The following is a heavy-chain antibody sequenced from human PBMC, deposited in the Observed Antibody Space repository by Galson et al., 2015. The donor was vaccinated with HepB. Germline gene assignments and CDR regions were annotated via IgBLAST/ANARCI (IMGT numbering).Heavy chain of an antibody. J-gene: IGHJ4*02. CDR1: GFTFSYYA. D-gene: IGHD6-19*01. V-gene: IGHV3-23*01. CDR2: ITPSGDNT. CDR3: AKVFPEKTDGWYRQALYYFDS. Sequence: SLRLSCAVSGFTFSYYAMSWVRQAPGKGLEWVSAITPSGDNTYSAASMKGRFTISRDNSRNTLFLQMNSLRADDTAIYFCAKVFPEKTDGWYRQALYYFDSWGQGTRVTVSS.